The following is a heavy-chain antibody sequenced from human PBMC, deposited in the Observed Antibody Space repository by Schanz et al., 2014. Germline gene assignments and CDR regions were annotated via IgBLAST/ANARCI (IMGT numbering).Heavy chain of an antibody. D-gene: IGHD4-17*01. J-gene: IGHJ6*02. Sequence: VQLVESGGGLVKPGGSLRLSCAASGFTFSNFAIHWVRQAPGKGLEWVAFIHYDGTYKYYADSVKGRFTISRDNSNNTLSLQMNSLRNEDTAVYYCAKDRGGDYEVSYYYGMDVWGQGTTVTVSS. CDR2: IHYDGTYK. CDR3: AKDRGGDYEVSYYYGMDV. CDR1: GFTFSNFA. V-gene: IGHV3-30*02.